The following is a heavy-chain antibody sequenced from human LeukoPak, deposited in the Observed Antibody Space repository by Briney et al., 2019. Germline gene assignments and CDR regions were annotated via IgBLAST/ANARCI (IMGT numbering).Heavy chain of an antibody. D-gene: IGHD2-2*01. CDR3: AKDFEHSTSWYEFWDY. V-gene: IGHV3-23*01. Sequence: PGGSLRLSCAASGFTFSNYAMSWVRQAPGKGLEWVSAMSGDGVKTYYADSVKGRFTISRDNSKDTLYLQMNSLRVEDSAVYYCAKDFEHSTSWYEFWDYWGQGTLVTVSS. CDR1: GFTFSNYA. J-gene: IGHJ4*02. CDR2: MSGDGVKT.